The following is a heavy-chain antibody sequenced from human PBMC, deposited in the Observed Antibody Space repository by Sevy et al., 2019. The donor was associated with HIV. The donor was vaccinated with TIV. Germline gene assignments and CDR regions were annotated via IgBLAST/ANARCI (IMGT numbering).Heavy chain of an antibody. V-gene: IGHV3-23*01. CDR1: GFTFSSYA. CDR3: AKDLGAYGSGSYQY. D-gene: IGHD3-10*01. CDR2: ISGSGGST. Sequence: GGSLRLSCAASGFTFSSYAMSWVRQAPGKGLEWVSGISGSGGSTYYADSVKGRFTISRDNSKNTLYLQMNGLRAEDTAVYYCAKDLGAYGSGSYQYWGQGTLVTVSS. J-gene: IGHJ4*02.